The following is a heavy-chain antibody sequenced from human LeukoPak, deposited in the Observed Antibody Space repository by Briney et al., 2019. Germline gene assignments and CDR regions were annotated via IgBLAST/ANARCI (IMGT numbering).Heavy chain of an antibody. D-gene: IGHD6-19*01. CDR2: INPNSGGT. J-gene: IGHJ5*02. V-gene: IGHV1-2*02. CDR1: GYTFTGYY. Sequence: GASVKVSCKASGYTFTGYYMHWVRQAPGQGLEWMGWINPNSGGTNYAQKFQGRVTMTRDTSISTAYMELSRLRSDDTAVYYCARGGLVIAVAGYNWFDPRGEGTLVTVSS. CDR3: ARGGLVIAVAGYNWFDP.